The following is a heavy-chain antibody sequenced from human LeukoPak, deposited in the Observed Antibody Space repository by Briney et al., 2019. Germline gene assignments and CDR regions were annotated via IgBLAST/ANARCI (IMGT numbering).Heavy chain of an antibody. CDR1: GFTVSSNY. CDR2: IYSGGST. CDR3: ARDGMGYCSGGSCPHFDY. J-gene: IGHJ4*02. V-gene: IGHV3-66*01. Sequence: GGSLRLSCAASGFTVSSNYMSWVRQAPGKGLEWVSVIYSGGSTYYADSVKGRFTISRDNSKNTLYLQMNSLRAEDTAVYYCARDGMGYCSGGSCPHFDYWGQGTLVTVSS. D-gene: IGHD2-15*01.